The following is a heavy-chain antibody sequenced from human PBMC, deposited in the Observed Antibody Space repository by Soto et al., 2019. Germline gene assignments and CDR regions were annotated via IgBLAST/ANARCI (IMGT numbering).Heavy chain of an antibody. CDR2: IIPIFGTA. Sequence: QVQLVQSGAEVKKPGSSVKVFCKASGGTFSSYAISWVLQAPGQGLEWMGGIIPIFGTANYAQKFQGRVTITADESTSTAYMELSSLRYEDTAVYYCARGGTMVPGGMSPDYYYYGMDVWGQGTTVTVSS. CDR1: GGTFSSYA. CDR3: ARGGTMVPGGMSPDYYYYGMDV. D-gene: IGHD3-10*01. J-gene: IGHJ6*02. V-gene: IGHV1-69*12.